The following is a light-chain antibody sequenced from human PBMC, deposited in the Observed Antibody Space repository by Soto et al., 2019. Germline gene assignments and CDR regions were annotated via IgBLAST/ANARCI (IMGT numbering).Light chain of an antibody. CDR1: NSNIGNNY. V-gene: IGLV1-51*01. CDR3: GTWDTSLIAGV. J-gene: IGLJ2*01. Sequence: QSVLTQPPSVSAAPGQKVTISCSGSNSNIGNNYVSWYQMLPGTAPKLLMYDNDKRASGTPDRCSGSKSGTSATLDITGLQTGDGADYYCGTWDTSLIAGVFGGGTQLTVL. CDR2: DND.